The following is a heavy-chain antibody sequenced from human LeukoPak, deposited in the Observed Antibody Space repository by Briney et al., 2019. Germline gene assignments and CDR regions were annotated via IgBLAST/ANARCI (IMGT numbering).Heavy chain of an antibody. CDR2: ISAYIGNT. CDR1: GDTFTSYA. J-gene: IGHJ5*02. Sequence: GASVKVSCKASGDTFTSYAISWVRQAPGQGLEWTGWISAYIGNTNYAQKLQGRVTMTTDTSTSTAYMELRRVRSEDTAVYYCARSSYNWTGLPTTGFDPWGQGTLVTVSS. V-gene: IGHV1-18*01. D-gene: IGHD1-20*01. CDR3: ARSSYNWTGLPTTGFDP.